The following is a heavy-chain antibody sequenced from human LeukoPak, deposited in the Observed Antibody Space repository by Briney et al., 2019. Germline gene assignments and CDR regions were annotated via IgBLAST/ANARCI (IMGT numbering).Heavy chain of an antibody. CDR2: ISGTSRSTYI. V-gene: IGHV3-21*01. Sequence: GGSLRLSCAASGFIFSTYNMHWVRQAAGKGLEWVSSISGTSRSTYIYYADSVKGRFTISRDNAENSQYLQMNSLRAEDTAVYYCARPYINDNGDFGYWGQGTLVTASS. D-gene: IGHD4-17*01. J-gene: IGHJ4*02. CDR1: GFIFSTYN. CDR3: ARPYINDNGDFGY.